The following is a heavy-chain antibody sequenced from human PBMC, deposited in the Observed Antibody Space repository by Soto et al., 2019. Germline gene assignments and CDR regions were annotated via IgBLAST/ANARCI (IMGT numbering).Heavy chain of an antibody. J-gene: IGHJ6*03. V-gene: IGHV4-59*01. D-gene: IGHD2-2*02. CDR2: IYYSGST. Sequence: SETLSLTCTASGGSIRSYDGSWIRQPPGKGLEWIGYIYYSGSTNYNPSLKRRVTISVDTSKNQFSLKLSSVTAADTAVYYCASLPIGYCSSTSCYRNKNYYYYYMGVWGKGTTVTVSS. CDR1: GGSIRSYD. CDR3: ASLPIGYCSSTSCYRNKNYYYYYMGV.